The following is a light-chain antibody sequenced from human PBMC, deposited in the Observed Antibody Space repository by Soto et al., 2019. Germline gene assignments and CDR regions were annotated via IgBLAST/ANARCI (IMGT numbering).Light chain of an antibody. CDR3: QQYGSSPQT. CDR1: QSVSSSY. CDR2: GAS. J-gene: IGKJ1*01. V-gene: IGKV3-20*01. Sequence: EIVLTQSPGTLSLSPGERATLSCRASQSVSSSYLAWYQQKPGQAPRLLIYGASSRATGIPDRFSGSGSGTAFPLTISRLEPEDCAVDYCQQYGSSPQTFGQGTKVEI.